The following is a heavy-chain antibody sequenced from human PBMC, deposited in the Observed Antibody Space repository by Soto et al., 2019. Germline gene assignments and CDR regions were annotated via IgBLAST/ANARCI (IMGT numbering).Heavy chain of an antibody. CDR1: GFTFSSFE. D-gene: IGHD4-4*01. V-gene: IGHV3-48*03. Sequence: EVQLVESGGGLVQPGGSLRLSCAASGFTFSSFEMNWVRQAPGKGLEWVSYISNSGSPIYYADSVKGRFTISRDNAKNSLYLQMNSLRAEDTSVYYCARGDYNNNEEIFFPYPMDLWGQGTTVTVSS. CDR3: ARGDYNNNEEIFFPYPMDL. CDR2: ISNSGSPI. J-gene: IGHJ6*02.